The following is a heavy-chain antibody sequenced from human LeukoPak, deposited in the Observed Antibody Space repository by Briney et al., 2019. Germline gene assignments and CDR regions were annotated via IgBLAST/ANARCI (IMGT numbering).Heavy chain of an antibody. CDR1: GGSISSSSYY. V-gene: IGHV4-39*07. CDR3: ARGVTIFGVVGNFDL. J-gene: IGHJ2*01. D-gene: IGHD3-3*01. CDR2: IYYSGST. Sequence: SETLSLTCTVSGGSISSSSYYWGWIRQPPGKGLEWIGSIYYSGSTNYNPSLKSRVTISVDTSKNQFSLKLSSVTAADTAVYYCARGVTIFGVVGNFDLWGRGTLVTVSS.